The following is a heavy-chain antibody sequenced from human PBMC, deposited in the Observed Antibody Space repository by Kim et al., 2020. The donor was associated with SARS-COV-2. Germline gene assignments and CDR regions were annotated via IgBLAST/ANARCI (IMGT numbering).Heavy chain of an antibody. CDR1: GFTFSSYW. CDR3: ARDQGYDILTGYYYYYGMDV. Sequence: GGSLRLSCAASGFTFSSYWMSWVRQAPGKGLEWVANIKQDGSEKYYVDSVKGRFTISRDNAKNSLYLQMNSLRAEDTAVYYCARDQGYDILTGYYYYYGMDVWGQGTTVTVSS. D-gene: IGHD3-9*01. J-gene: IGHJ6*02. CDR2: IKQDGSEK. V-gene: IGHV3-7*03.